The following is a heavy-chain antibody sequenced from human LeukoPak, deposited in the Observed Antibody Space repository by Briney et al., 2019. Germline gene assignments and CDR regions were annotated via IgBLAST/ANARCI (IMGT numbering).Heavy chain of an antibody. CDR3: ATGASKVTTDFANY. CDR1: GHSFTNYW. CDR2: LDPRDSYT. J-gene: IGHJ4*02. Sequence: GESLKISCKASGHSFTNYWISWVRQMPGKGLEWMRRLDPRDSYTKYSPSFEGHVTISVDKSISSAFLQCNSLKASDSAMYYCATGASKVTTDFANYWGQGTQVAVSS. D-gene: IGHD4-17*01. V-gene: IGHV5-10-1*01.